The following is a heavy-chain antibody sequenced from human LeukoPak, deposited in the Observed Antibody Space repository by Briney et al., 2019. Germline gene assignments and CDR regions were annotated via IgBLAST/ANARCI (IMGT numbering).Heavy chain of an antibody. CDR1: GYTFSNYG. Sequence: ASVKVSCKSSGYTFSNYGISWVRQAPGQGLEWMGWISAYNGNTNYAQKLQGRVTMTTDTSTSTAYMELRSLRSDDTAVYYCARVFPYDSSGYAWFDPWGQGTLVTVSS. CDR3: ARVFPYDSSGYAWFDP. CDR2: ISAYNGNT. D-gene: IGHD3-22*01. V-gene: IGHV1-18*01. J-gene: IGHJ5*02.